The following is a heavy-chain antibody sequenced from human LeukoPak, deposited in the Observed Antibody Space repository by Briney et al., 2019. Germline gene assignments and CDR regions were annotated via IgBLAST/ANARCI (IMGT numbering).Heavy chain of an antibody. J-gene: IGHJ4*02. CDR1: GGSISSGGYY. V-gene: IGHV4-31*03. D-gene: IGHD2-15*01. Sequence: PSETPSLTCTVSGGSISSGGYYWSWVRQHPGKRLEWIGYISYSGSTYYNPSLKSRVTISVDTSKNQFSLKLSSVTAADTAVYFCASLTRYCSGGGCYRGGADYWGQGTLVTVSS. CDR3: ASLTRYCSGGGCYRGGADY. CDR2: ISYSGST.